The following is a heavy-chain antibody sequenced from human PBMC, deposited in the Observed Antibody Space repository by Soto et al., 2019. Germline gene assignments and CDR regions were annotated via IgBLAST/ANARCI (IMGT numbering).Heavy chain of an antibody. V-gene: IGHV1-18*01. CDR1: GYTFTSYG. Sequence: ASVKVFCKASGYTFTSYGISWVRQAPGQGLEWMGWISAYNGNTNYAQKLQGRVTMTTDTSTSTAYMELRSLRSDDTAVYYCARDRVLSIAALFSSDYWGQGTLVTVSS. CDR2: ISAYNGNT. D-gene: IGHD6-6*01. CDR3: ARDRVLSIAALFSSDY. J-gene: IGHJ4*02.